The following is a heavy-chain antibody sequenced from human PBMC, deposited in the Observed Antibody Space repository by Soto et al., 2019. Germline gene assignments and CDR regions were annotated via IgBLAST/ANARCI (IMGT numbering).Heavy chain of an antibody. V-gene: IGHV4-34*01. J-gene: IGHJ4*02. CDR1: GGSFSGYY. Sequence: QVQLQQWGAGLLKPSETLSLTCAVYGGSFSGYYWSWIRQPPGKGLEWIGEINHSGSTNYNPSLKGRVTISVDTSKNQFSLKLSSVTAADTAVYYCARALTTVTTDKPSDYWGQGTLVTVSS. D-gene: IGHD4-17*01. CDR3: ARALTTVTTDKPSDY. CDR2: INHSGST.